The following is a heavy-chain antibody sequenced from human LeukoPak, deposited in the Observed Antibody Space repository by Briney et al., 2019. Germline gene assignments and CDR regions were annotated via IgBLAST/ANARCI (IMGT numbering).Heavy chain of an antibody. D-gene: IGHD4-17*01. Sequence: GGSLRLSCAASGFIFRNYWMHWVRQAPGKGLVWVARINPNGITTTYTDSVKGRFTISRDNAKNTLYLQMNSLRAEDTAVYYCARDFAGDRDYWGQGALVTVSS. CDR2: INPNGITT. V-gene: IGHV3-74*01. CDR3: ARDFAGDRDY. J-gene: IGHJ4*02. CDR1: GFIFRNYW.